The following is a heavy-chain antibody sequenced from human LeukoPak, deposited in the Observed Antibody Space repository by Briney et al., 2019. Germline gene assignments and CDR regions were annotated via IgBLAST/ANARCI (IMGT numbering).Heavy chain of an antibody. CDR1: GFTFSSYE. V-gene: IGHV3-48*03. D-gene: IGHD4-17*01. CDR2: ISSSGSTI. CDR3: ARVSYGYMDV. J-gene: IGHJ6*03. Sequence: SGGSLRLPCAASGFTFSSYEMNWVRQAPGKGLEWVSYISSSGSTIYYADSVKGRFTISRDNAKNSLYLQMNSLRAEDTAVYYCARVSYGYMDVWGKGTTVTVSS.